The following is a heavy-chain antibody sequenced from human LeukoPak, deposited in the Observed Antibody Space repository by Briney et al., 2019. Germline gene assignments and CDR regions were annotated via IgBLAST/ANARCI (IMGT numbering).Heavy chain of an antibody. Sequence: GGSLRLSCAASGFTFSSYAMSWVRQAPGKGLEWVSGIVGSGDTTYYADSVKGRFTISRDNSKNTLYLQMNSLRAEDTAVYYCARTLVVVMYYGMDVWGQGTTVTVSS. V-gene: IGHV3-23*01. CDR1: GFTFSSYA. CDR2: IVGSGDTT. D-gene: IGHD3-22*01. J-gene: IGHJ6*02. CDR3: ARTLVVVMYYGMDV.